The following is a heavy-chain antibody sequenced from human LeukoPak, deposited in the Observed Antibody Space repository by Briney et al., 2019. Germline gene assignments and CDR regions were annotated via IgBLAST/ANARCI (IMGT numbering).Heavy chain of an antibody. CDR1: GGSISSGSYY. D-gene: IGHD5-18*01. CDR2: IYTSGST. J-gene: IGHJ5*02. Sequence: PSETLSLTCTVSGGSISSGSYYWSWIRRPAGKGLEWIGRIYTSGSTNYNPSLKSRVTISVDTSKNQFSLKLASVTAADTAIYYCAKGAGGFSYYNWFDPWGQGTLVAVSS. V-gene: IGHV4-61*02. CDR3: AKGAGGFSYYNWFDP.